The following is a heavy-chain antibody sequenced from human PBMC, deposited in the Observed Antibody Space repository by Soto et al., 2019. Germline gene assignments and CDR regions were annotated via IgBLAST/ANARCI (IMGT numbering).Heavy chain of an antibody. J-gene: IGHJ6*02. CDR1: GGSISSSSY. V-gene: IGHV4-39*01. Sequence: QLQLQESGPGLVKPSETLSLTCTVSGGSISSSSYWGWIRQPPGKGLEWIGSIYSIGSTYYNPSPRRRVTLSVDTSTILFSLKLSSVSAADTAVYYCRRSSRYSTDVWGQGTAVTVSS. D-gene: IGHD6-13*01. CDR3: RRSSRYSTDV. CDR2: IYSIGST.